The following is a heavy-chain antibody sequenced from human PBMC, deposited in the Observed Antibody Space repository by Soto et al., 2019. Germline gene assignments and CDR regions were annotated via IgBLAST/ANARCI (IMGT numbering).Heavy chain of an antibody. J-gene: IGHJ5*02. Sequence: GASVKVSCKASGYTFTSYGISWVRQAPGQGLEWMGWISAYNGNTNYAQKLQGRVTMTTDTSTSTAYMELRSLRSDDTAVYYCARDFRTTGTGPGDGEYNWFDPWGQGTLVTVSS. D-gene: IGHD1-1*01. CDR2: ISAYNGNT. CDR3: ARDFRTTGTGPGDGEYNWFDP. V-gene: IGHV1-18*01. CDR1: GYTFTSYG.